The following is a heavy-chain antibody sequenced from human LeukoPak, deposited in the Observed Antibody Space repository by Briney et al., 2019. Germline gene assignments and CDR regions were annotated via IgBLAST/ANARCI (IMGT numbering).Heavy chain of an antibody. CDR1: GGSISSYY. V-gene: IGHV4-59*08. CDR3: ARQLGYCSSAGCHTWFDP. D-gene: IGHD2-2*01. Sequence: SETLSLTCTVSGGSISSYYWSWIRQPPGKGLEWIGYVYYSGNTNYNPSLKSRVTISVDTSKNQFSLKLSSVAAADTAVYYCARQLGYCSSAGCHTWFDPWGQGTLVTVSS. J-gene: IGHJ5*02. CDR2: VYYSGNT.